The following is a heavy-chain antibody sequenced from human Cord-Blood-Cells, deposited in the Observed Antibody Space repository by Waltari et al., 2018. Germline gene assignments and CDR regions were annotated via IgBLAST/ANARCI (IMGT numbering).Heavy chain of an antibody. Sequence: QLQLQESGPGLVKPSETLSLTCTVSGGPISSSSYYRGWIRQPPGKGLEWIGSIYYSGSTYYNPSLKSRVTISVDTSKNQFSLKLSSVTAADTAVYYCASYDSSGLYFDYWGQGTLVTVSS. J-gene: IGHJ4*02. CDR1: GGPISSSSYY. CDR3: ASYDSSGLYFDY. D-gene: IGHD3-22*01. CDR2: IYYSGST. V-gene: IGHV4-39*07.